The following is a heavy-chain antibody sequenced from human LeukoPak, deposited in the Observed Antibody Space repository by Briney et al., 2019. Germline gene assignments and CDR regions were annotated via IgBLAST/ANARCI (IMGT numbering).Heavy chain of an antibody. CDR3: ARWSYP. CDR2: IFTSGGA. CDR1: GFSVSDNF. V-gene: IGHV3-53*01. Sequence: GSLRLSCAASGFSVSDNFMSWVRQAPGKGLEWVSVIFTSGGAFYADSVKGRFTVFRDNSKNTLYLQMNGLRADDTAIYYCARWSYPWGRGTLVTVSS. J-gene: IGHJ5*02. D-gene: IGHD1-26*01.